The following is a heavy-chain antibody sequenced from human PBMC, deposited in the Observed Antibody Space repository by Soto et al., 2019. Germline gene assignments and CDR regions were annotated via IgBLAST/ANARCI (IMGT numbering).Heavy chain of an antibody. CDR2: INPSGGST. Sequence: ASVKVSCKASGYTFTSYYMHWVRQAPGQGLEWMGIINPSGGSTSYAQKFQGRVTMTRDTSTSTVYMELSSLRSEDTAVYYCARDLLSQGIASAGTLLYYYGMDFWGQGTTVTVFS. D-gene: IGHD6-13*01. V-gene: IGHV1-46*01. J-gene: IGHJ6*02. CDR3: ARDLLSQGIASAGTLLYYYGMDF. CDR1: GYTFTSYY.